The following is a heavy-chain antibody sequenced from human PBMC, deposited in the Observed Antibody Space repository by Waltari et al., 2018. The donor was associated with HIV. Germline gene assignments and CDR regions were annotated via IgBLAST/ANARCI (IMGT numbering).Heavy chain of an antibody. CDR1: GFTFSSYW. J-gene: IGHJ4*02. V-gene: IGHV3-74*01. Sequence: EVQLVESGGGLVQPGGSLRLSCAASGFTFSSYWMHWGRQAPGKGLVCVSLINSAGSITNYADSVKGRFTISIDNAKNTVYLQMNILRAEDTALYYCASLYNYVWGSPPPFDYWGQGTLVTVSS. D-gene: IGHD3-16*01. CDR3: ASLYNYVWGSPPPFDY. CDR2: INSAGSIT.